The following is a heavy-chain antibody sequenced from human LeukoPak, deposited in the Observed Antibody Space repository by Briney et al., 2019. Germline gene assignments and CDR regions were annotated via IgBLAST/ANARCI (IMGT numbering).Heavy chain of an antibody. CDR3: ARDRLRLGELPILNKKNNYFDY. D-gene: IGHD3-16*01. V-gene: IGHV3-7*01. Sequence: GGSLRLSCAASGFTFSNYWMNWVRQAPGKGLEWVANIKEDGSEKYYVDSVKGRFTISRDNAKNSLYLQMNSLRADDTAVYYCARDRLRLGELPILNKKNNYFDYWGQGTLVTVSS. CDR1: GFTFSNYW. CDR2: IKEDGSEK. J-gene: IGHJ4*02.